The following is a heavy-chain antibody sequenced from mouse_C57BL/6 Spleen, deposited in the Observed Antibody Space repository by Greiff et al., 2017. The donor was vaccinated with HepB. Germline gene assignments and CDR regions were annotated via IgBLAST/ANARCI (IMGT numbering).Heavy chain of an antibody. Sequence: EVKVVESGGGLVQSGRSLRLSCATSGFTFSDFYMEWVRQAPGKGLEWIAASRNKANDYTTEYSASVKGRFIVSRDTSQSILYLQMNALRAEDTAIYYCARDAGVVARGAMDYWGQGTSVTVSS. CDR1: GFTFSDFY. CDR3: ARDAGVVARGAMDY. CDR2: SRNKANDYTT. J-gene: IGHJ4*01. D-gene: IGHD1-1*01. V-gene: IGHV7-1*01.